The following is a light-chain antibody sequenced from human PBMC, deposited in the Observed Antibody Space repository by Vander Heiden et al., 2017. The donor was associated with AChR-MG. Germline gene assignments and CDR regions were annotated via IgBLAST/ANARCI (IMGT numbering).Light chain of an antibody. CDR2: GAS. CDR3: QQYGRSPYT. Sequence: EIVLPQSPGTLALSPGERATLSCRASQSFSSSYLAWYQQKPGQAPRLLIYGASNRATGIPDRFSGSGSGTDFTLTISRLEPEDFAVYYCQQYGRSPYTFGQGTKLEIK. J-gene: IGKJ2*01. V-gene: IGKV3-20*01. CDR1: QSFSSSY.